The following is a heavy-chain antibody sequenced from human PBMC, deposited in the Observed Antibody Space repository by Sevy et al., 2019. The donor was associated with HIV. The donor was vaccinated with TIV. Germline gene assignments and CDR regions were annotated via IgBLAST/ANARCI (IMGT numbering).Heavy chain of an antibody. Sequence: SETLSLTCTVSGGSISSSSYYWGWIRQPPGKGLEWIGSIYYSGSTYYNPSLKSRVTISVDTSKNQFSLKRSSVTAADTAVYSYARSEATIKFFLNWFDPWGQGTLVTVSS. CDR2: IYYSGST. D-gene: IGHD5-12*01. CDR3: ARSEATIKFFLNWFDP. V-gene: IGHV4-39*01. CDR1: GGSISSSSYY. J-gene: IGHJ5*02.